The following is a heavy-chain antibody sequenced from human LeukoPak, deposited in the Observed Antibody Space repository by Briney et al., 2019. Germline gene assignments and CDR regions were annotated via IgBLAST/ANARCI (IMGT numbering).Heavy chain of an antibody. CDR2: LKQDGSDK. CDR3: AKDLRSWYSNPKRGAFDI. Sequence: QPGGSLRLSCAASGFTFSNHWMTWVRQAPGKGLEWVANLKQDGSDKNHVDSVKGRFTISRDNAKNSLYLQMNSLRAEDTAVYYCAKDLRSWYSNPKRGAFDIWGQGTMVTVSS. J-gene: IGHJ3*02. V-gene: IGHV3-7*03. D-gene: IGHD4-4*01. CDR1: GFTFSNHW.